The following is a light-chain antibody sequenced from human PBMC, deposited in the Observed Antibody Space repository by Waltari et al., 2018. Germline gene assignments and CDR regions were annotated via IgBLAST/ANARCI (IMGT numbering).Light chain of an antibody. CDR2: TAI. CDR3: LLYNGGGWV. V-gene: IGLV7-43*01. Sequence: QTVVTQEPSLTVSPGGTVTPTFASSTGAVTSAYYPNWFQQKPGQAPRALIYTAIHKHSWTPARFSGSLLGGKAALTLSGVQPEDEAEYYCLLYNGGGWVFGGGTQLTVL. J-gene: IGLJ3*02. CDR1: TGAVTSAYY.